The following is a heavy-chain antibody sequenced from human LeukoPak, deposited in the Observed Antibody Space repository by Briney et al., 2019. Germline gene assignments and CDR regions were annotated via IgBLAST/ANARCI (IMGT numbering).Heavy chain of an antibody. CDR2: IYYSGST. CDR3: ARGPEGELPAFDY. D-gene: IGHD1-26*01. J-gene: IGHJ4*02. Sequence: SETLSLTCTVSGGSISSYYWSWIRQPPGKGLEWIGYIYYSGSTNYNPSLKSRVTISVDTSKNQFSLKLSSVTAADTAVYYCARGPEGELPAFDYWGRGTLVTVSS. CDR1: GGSISSYY. V-gene: IGHV4-59*01.